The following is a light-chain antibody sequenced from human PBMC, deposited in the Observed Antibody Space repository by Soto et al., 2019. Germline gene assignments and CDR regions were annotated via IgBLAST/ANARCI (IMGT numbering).Light chain of an antibody. V-gene: IGKV3-15*01. J-gene: IGKJ1*01. CDR1: QNMRSN. Sequence: EIVMTQAPTTLSLSPGERATLSCRASQNMRSNLAWYQQKPGQAPRLLIYGASTRATGIPARFSGSGSGTEFTLTITRLQSEDFAVYYCQQYDNWPRTFGQGTKVDIK. CDR2: GAS. CDR3: QQYDNWPRT.